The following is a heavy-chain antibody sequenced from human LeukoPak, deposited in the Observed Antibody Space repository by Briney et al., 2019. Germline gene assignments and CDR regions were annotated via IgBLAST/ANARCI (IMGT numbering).Heavy chain of an antibody. CDR3: ARDGGRWLQPDFDY. Sequence: PGGSLRLSCAASGFTFSNFEMNWVRQAPGKGLEWVSYISSGGSAINYADSVKGRFTISRDNAKNSLYLQMNSLRAEDTAVYYCARDGGRWLQPDFDYWGQGTLVTVSS. J-gene: IGHJ4*02. V-gene: IGHV3-48*03. D-gene: IGHD5-24*01. CDR1: GFTFSNFE. CDR2: ISSGGSAI.